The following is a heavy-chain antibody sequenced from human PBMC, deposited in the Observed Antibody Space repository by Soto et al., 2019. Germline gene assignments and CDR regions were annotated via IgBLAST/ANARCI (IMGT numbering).Heavy chain of an antibody. CDR1: GGTFISYA. D-gene: IGHD6-13*01. V-gene: IGHV1-69*06. CDR3: ARGAAAGLDY. CDR2: IIPIFGTA. J-gene: IGHJ4*02. Sequence: SVKVSCTASGGTFISYAISWGRQSPGQGLEWMGGIIPIFGTANYAQKFQGRVTITADKSTSTAYMELSSLRSEDTAVYYCARGAAAGLDYWGQGTLVTVSS.